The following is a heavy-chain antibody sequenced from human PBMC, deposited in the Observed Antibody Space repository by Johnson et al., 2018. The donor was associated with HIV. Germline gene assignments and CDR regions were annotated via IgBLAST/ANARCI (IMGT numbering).Heavy chain of an antibody. CDR2: IGSDGVST. V-gene: IGHV3-64*01. CDR3: ARDSGGNYGAFDI. D-gene: IGHD4-23*01. CDR1: GFTFSNFA. J-gene: IGHJ3*02. Sequence: VQLLESGGGLVQPEGSLRLSCAASGFTFSNFALHWVRQAPGKGLQYVSRIGSDGVSTYYANSVIGRFTISRDNSKNTVFLQMRRLRAEDIGIYYCARDSGGNYGAFDIWGQGTMVTVSS.